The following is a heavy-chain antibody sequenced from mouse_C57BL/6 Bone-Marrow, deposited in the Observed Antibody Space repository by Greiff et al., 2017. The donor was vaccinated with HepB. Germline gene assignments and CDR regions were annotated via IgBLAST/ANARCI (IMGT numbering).Heavy chain of an antibody. CDR3: ARIYGTPDY. CDR2: IYPSDSET. D-gene: IGHD2-1*01. Sequence: QVQLKQPGAELVRPGSSVKLSCKASGYTFTSYWMDWVKQRPGQGLEWIGNIYPSDSETHYNQKFKDKATLTVDKSSSTAYMQLSSLTSEDSAVYYCARIYGTPDYWGQGTTLTVSS. V-gene: IGHV1-61*01. J-gene: IGHJ2*01. CDR1: GYTFTSYW.